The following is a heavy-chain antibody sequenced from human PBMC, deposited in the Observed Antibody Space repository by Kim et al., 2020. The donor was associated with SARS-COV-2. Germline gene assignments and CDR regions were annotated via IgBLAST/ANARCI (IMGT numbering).Heavy chain of an antibody. J-gene: IGHJ4*02. V-gene: IGHV4-31*03. CDR1: GGSIRSGGKF. CDR3: ARGQPLDY. CDR2: ISYSGNS. Sequence: LSLTCSVSGGSIRSGGKFWTWIRQHPAKGLEWIGYISYSGNSHYSPSLRSRVSISLQTSENQFSLELTSVTAADTAVYYCARGQPLDYWGQGILVTVSS. D-gene: IGHD2-2*01.